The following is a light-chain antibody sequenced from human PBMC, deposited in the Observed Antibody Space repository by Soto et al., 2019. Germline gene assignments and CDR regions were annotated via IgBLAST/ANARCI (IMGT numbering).Light chain of an antibody. CDR1: QSVSSN. CDR3: QQYNDWPPMYT. CDR2: GAS. V-gene: IGKV3-15*01. J-gene: IGKJ2*01. Sequence: EIVMTQSPATLSVSPGERATLSCRASQSVSSNLAWYQQKPGQAPTLLIYGASTRATGIPARLSGSGSGTEFTLTISSLQSEDFALYYCQQYNDWPPMYTFGQGTKVDIK.